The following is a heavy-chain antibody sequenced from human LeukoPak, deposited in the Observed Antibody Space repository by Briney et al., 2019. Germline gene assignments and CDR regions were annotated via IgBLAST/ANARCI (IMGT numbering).Heavy chain of an antibody. Sequence: GGSLRLSCAASGFTFSSYAMSWVRQAPGKGLEWVSAISGSGGSTYYADSVKGRFTISRDNSKNTLYLQMNSLRAEDTAVYYCARGITMIVVTWGYFDYWGQGTLVTVSS. CDR3: ARGITMIVVTWGYFDY. V-gene: IGHV3-23*01. CDR2: ISGSGGST. J-gene: IGHJ4*02. D-gene: IGHD3-22*01. CDR1: GFTFSSYA.